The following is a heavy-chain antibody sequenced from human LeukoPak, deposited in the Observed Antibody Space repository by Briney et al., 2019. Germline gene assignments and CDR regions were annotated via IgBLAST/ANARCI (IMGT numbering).Heavy chain of an antibody. Sequence: GGSLRLSCAASGFTLSDYWMSWVRQAPGKGLEWVANIKQDGSEKRYVDSVKGRFTISRDNAKNSLYLQMNSLRAEDTAAYYCARGRLGGFDYWGQGTLVTVSS. CDR3: ARGRLGGFDY. J-gene: IGHJ4*02. V-gene: IGHV3-7*02. CDR1: GFTLSDYW. D-gene: IGHD3-10*01. CDR2: IKQDGSEK.